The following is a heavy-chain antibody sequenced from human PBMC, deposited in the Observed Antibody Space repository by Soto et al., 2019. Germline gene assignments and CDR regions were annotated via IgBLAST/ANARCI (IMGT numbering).Heavy chain of an antibody. J-gene: IGHJ3*02. CDR1: GFTLSSNG. CDR2: IWYDGSDK. Sequence: GGSLRLSCAASGFTLSSNGMHWVRQAPGKGLEWVAFIWYDGSDKYYADSVKGRFTITRDNSKNTLYLQMNSLRTEDTAVYYCARDRYPNYPPDAFDIWGQGTLVTVSS. V-gene: IGHV3-33*01. D-gene: IGHD4-4*01. CDR3: ARDRYPNYPPDAFDI.